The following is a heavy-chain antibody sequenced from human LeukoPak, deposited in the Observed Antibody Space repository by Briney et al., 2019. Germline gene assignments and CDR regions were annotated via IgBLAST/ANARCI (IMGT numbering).Heavy chain of an antibody. CDR1: GGSISSGNYY. J-gene: IGHJ3*02. CDR3: AREKPSVGNDAFDI. V-gene: IGHV4-31*03. Sequence: SQTLSLTCTVSGGSISSGNYYWSWIRRRPGTGLEWIGYIYYTGSTYYNPSLKGRVTISVDTSKNQFSLELNSMTAADAAVYYCAREKPSVGNDAFDIWGQGTMVTVSS. CDR2: IYYTGST. D-gene: IGHD7-27*01.